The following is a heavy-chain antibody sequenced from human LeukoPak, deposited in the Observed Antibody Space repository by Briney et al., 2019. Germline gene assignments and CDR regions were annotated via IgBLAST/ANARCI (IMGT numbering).Heavy chain of an antibody. V-gene: IGHV4-39*07. CDR3: ARDARDRHYYYYMDV. CDR2: IYYSGST. CDR1: GGSISSSSYY. J-gene: IGHJ6*03. Sequence: PSETLSLTCTVSGGSISSSSYYWDWIRQPPGKGLGWIGSIYYSGSTYYNPSLKSRVTISVDTSKNQFSLKLSSVTAADTAVYYCARDARDRHYYYYMDVWGKGTTVTVSS.